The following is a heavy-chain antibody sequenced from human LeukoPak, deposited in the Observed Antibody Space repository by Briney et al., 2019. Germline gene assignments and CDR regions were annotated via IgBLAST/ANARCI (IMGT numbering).Heavy chain of an antibody. CDR2: ITYSSRYI. CDR1: GFTFYNHA. Sequence: GGSLTLYCAASGFTFYNHAMKWLRQARGKGREWVSSITYSSRYIYSADSLKGRFISSRDNTQNSLNLQMNSLRAEDTAVYYCARVSRDYGDLVSWGQGTLVTVSS. CDR3: ARVSRDYGDLVS. J-gene: IGHJ4*02. D-gene: IGHD4-17*01. V-gene: IGHV3-21*01.